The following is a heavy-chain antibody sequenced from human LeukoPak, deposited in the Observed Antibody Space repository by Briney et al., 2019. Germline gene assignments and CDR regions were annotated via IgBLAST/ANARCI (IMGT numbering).Heavy chain of an antibody. J-gene: IGHJ4*02. V-gene: IGHV3-23*01. D-gene: IGHD3-10*01. Sequence: HPGGSLRLSCAASGFTFNNYVMSWVRQAPGKGLEWVSAISGSGGSTYYADSVKGRFTISRDNARNTLYLQMDSLRVEDTAVYYCAKDASGSYYFDQCYFDSWGQGIPVTVSS. CDR1: GFTFNNYV. CDR3: AKDASGSYYFDQCYFDS. CDR2: ISGSGGST.